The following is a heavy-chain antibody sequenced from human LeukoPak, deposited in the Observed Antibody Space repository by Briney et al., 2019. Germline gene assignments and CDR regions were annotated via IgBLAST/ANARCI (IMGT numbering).Heavy chain of an antibody. V-gene: IGHV3-48*02. J-gene: IGHJ4*02. CDR2: ISASSSII. CDR3: ARDRYHGSGSYQDAGGCFDY. CDR1: GFTFSTYS. D-gene: IGHD3-10*01. Sequence: GGSLRLSCPASGFTFSTYSMNWVRQAPGKGLEWVSYISASSSIIYYADSVKGRFTISRDNAKNSLYLQMNSLRDEVTAVYYCARDRYHGSGSYQDAGGCFDYWGQGTLVTVSS.